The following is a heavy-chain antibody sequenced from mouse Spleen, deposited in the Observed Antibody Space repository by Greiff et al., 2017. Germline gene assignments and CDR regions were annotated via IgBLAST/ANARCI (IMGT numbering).Heavy chain of an antibody. CDR1: GYTFSSYW. J-gene: IGHJ2*01. CDR3: AKTGTLYYFDY. CDR2: ILPGSGST. V-gene: IGHV1-9*01. Sequence: VQLQQPGAELVKPGASVKISCKATGYTFSSYWIEWVKQRPGHGLEWIGEILPGSGSTNYNEKFKGKATFTADTSSNTAHMQLSSLTSEDSAVYYCAKTGTLYYFDYWGQGTTLTVSS. D-gene: IGHD4-1*01.